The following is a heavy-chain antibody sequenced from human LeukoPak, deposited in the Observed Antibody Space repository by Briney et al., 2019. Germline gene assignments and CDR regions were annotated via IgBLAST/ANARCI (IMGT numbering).Heavy chain of an antibody. CDR2: ISSSGSTI. V-gene: IGHV3-48*03. CDR1: GFTFSSYE. Sequence: PGGSLRLSCAASGFTFSSYEMNWVRQAPGKGLEWVSYISSSGSTIYYADSVKGRFTISRDNAKNSLYLQMNSLRAEDTAVYYCARAPKDYGGLNWGQGTLVTVSS. CDR3: ARAPKDYGGLN. J-gene: IGHJ4*02. D-gene: IGHD4-23*01.